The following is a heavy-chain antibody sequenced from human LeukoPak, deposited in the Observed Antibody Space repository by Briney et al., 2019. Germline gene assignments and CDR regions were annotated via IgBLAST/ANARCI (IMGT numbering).Heavy chain of an antibody. Sequence: SETLSLTCTVSGGSISSYYCNWIRQPPGKGLEWIGYIYYIGSTNYSPSLKSRVTISVATSQTQFSLKLNSVTAADTAVYYCATGAGGWFDPWGQGTLVTVSS. CDR1: GGSISSYY. J-gene: IGHJ5*02. CDR2: IYYIGST. CDR3: ATGAGGWFDP. V-gene: IGHV4-59*01.